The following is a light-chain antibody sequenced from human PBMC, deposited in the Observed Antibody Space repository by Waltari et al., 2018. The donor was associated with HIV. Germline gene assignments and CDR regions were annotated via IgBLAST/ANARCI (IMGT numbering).Light chain of an antibody. V-gene: IGKV1-5*03. CDR3: QQYYSCCT. J-gene: IGKJ2*01. CDR1: QSVSTR. Sequence: DIQMTQSPSTLSASVGDRVTITCRASQSVSTRLAWYQQKPGKAPHLLIYKASDLEGGVPSRFSGSGSWTEFTLTISSLQPDDFATYYCQQYYSCCTFGQGTKLEIK. CDR2: KAS.